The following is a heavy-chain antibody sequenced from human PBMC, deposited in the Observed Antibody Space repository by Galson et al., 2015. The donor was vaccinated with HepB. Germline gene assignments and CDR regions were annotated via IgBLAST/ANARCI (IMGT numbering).Heavy chain of an antibody. CDR2: IKSKTDGGTT. J-gene: IGHJ4*02. CDR1: GFTFSNAW. Sequence: SLRLSCAASGFTFSNAWMSWVRQAPGKGLEWVGRIKSKTDGGTTDYAAPVKGRFTISRDDSKNTLYLQMNSLKTEDTAVYYCTTDGGYSSSWYFDYWGQGTLVTVSS. CDR3: TTDGGYSSSWYFDY. V-gene: IGHV3-15*01. D-gene: IGHD6-13*01.